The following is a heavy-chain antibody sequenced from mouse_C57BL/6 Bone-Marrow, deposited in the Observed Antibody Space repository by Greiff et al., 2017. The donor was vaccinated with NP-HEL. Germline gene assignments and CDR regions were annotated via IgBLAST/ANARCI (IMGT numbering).Heavy chain of an antibody. Sequence: VQLLQSGAELVKPGASVKMSCTASGYTFTTYPIEWMQQNHGKSLEWIGNFHPYNDDTTYNEKFKGKATFTVEKSSSTVYMELSRVTSDDSAVYYCANGFADWGQGTLGTVSA. CDR3: ANGFAD. CDR2: FHPYNDDT. J-gene: IGHJ3*01. CDR1: GYTFTTYP. V-gene: IGHV1-47*01.